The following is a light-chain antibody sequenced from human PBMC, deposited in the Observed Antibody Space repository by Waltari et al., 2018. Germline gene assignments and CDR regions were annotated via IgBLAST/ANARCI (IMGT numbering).Light chain of an antibody. CDR1: QGISND. CDR2: DAS. CDR3: QQYYSLPWA. Sequence: DIQMTQSPSSLSASVGDRVTITCQPSQGISNDLNWYQHKPGKAPKLLISDASNLETGVSSRFSGGGSGTDFTITISSLQPEDVATYYCQQYYSLPWAFGQGTKVEIK. J-gene: IGKJ1*01. V-gene: IGKV1-33*01.